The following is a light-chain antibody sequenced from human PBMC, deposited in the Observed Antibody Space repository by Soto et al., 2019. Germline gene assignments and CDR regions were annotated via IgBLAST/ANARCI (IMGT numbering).Light chain of an antibody. V-gene: IGKV1-33*01. CDR2: DAS. CDR3: QQYSHLIT. CDR1: QDISNF. Sequence: DIQLSRSXSSLSASLGDGVSITCQGGQDISNFLNWYQQRIXXAPXXXIYDASNLETGVTSRFSGSGYGKDFTFTISSLQPEDIATYECQQYSHLITFGQGTRLEIK. J-gene: IGKJ5*01.